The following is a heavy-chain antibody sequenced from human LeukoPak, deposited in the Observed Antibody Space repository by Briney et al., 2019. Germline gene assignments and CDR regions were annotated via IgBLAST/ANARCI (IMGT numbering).Heavy chain of an antibody. CDR2: IKQDGSEK. J-gene: IGHJ4*02. V-gene: IGHV3-7*01. CDR3: ARVSSLAVAGFFGY. D-gene: IGHD6-19*01. CDR1: GFTFSSYW. Sequence: SGGSLRLSCAASGFTFSSYWMNWVRQAPGKGLEWVANIKQDGSEKDYVDSVKGRFTISRDNAKTSLYLQMNSLRAEDTAVYYCARVSSLAVAGFFGYWGQGILVTVSS.